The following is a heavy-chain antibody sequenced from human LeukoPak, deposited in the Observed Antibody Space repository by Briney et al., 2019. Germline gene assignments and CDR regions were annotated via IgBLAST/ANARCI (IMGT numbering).Heavy chain of an antibody. J-gene: IGHJ6*02. CDR3: SKEERSGDFYYGMDV. CDR2: IKEDGSDK. D-gene: IGHD1-26*01. Sequence: GGSLRLSCAGSGLTFSRYWMNWVRQAPGKGLEWVANIKEDGSDKYYVDSVKGRFTISRDNAKNSLYLQMNSLRAEDTAVYYCSKEERSGDFYYGMDVWGQGTTVTVSS. V-gene: IGHV3-7*05. CDR1: GLTFSRYW.